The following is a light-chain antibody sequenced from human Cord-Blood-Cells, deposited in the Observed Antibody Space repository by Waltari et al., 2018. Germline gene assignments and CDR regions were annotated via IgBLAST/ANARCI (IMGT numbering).Light chain of an antibody. V-gene: IGKV1-39*01. CDR2: AAS. J-gene: IGKJ1*01. Sequence: DIQMTQSPSSLSASVGDRVTITCRASQSISSYFKWYQQKPGKAPKLLIYAASSLQSGVPSRFSGSGSGTDFTLTISSLQPEDFATYYCQQSYSTPRTFGQGTKVEIK. CDR3: QQSYSTPRT. CDR1: QSISSY.